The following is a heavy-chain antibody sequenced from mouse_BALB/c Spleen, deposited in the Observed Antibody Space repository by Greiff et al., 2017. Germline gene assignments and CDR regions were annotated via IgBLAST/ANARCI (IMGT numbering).Heavy chain of an antibody. CDR2: ILPGSGST. J-gene: IGHJ3*01. Sequence: QVQLQQSGAELMKPGASVKISCKATGYTFSSYWIEWVKQRPGHGLEWIGEILPGSGSTNYNEKFKGKATFTADTSSNTAYMQLSSLTSEDSAVYYYEQTGRANYWFAYWGQGTLVTVSA. CDR1: GYTFSSYW. CDR3: EQTGRANYWFAY. D-gene: IGHD3-2*01. V-gene: IGHV1-9*01.